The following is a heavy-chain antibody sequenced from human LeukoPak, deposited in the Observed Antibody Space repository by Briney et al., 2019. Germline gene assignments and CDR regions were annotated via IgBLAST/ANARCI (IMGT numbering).Heavy chain of an antibody. CDR2: IFYSGGT. Sequence: PSETLSLTCTVSGGSMRGHWWSWIRQSPGKGLEWIGDIFYSGGTNNNSPLKSRLTMSLDTSKNQFSLKLSSVTAADTAMYYCARRNTADASIDFWGQGILVIASS. CDR3: ARRNTADASIDF. CDR1: GGSMRGHW. V-gene: IGHV4-59*08. D-gene: IGHD2/OR15-2a*01. J-gene: IGHJ4*02.